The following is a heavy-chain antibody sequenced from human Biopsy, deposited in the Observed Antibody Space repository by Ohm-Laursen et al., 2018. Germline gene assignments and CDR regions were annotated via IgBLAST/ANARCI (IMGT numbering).Heavy chain of an antibody. CDR1: GYTFTGYH. CDR2: INPNSGVT. V-gene: IGHV1-2*02. D-gene: IGHD3-10*01. CDR3: ARDPRYGYGSYFDY. Sequence: ASVKVSCKASGYTFTGYHVHWVRQTPGQGLEWMGWINPNSGVTNYAQRFQGRVTMTRDTSISTAYMELSRLRSDDTAVYYCARDPRYGYGSYFDYWGQGTLVAVSS. J-gene: IGHJ4*02.